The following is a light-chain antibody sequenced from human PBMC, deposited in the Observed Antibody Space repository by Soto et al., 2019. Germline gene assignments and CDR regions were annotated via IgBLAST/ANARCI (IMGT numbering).Light chain of an antibody. J-gene: IGLJ1*01. CDR1: RSDVGGYRY. CDR2: DVA. V-gene: IGLV2-11*01. Sequence: QSALTQPRSVSGSPGQSVTVSCTGSRSDVGGYRYVSWYQKVPGRAPKLVIFDVAKRPSGVPGRFSGVKSGNTAFLTISELQAEDEGDYYCSSYTTSAPYVFGSGTKLTVL. CDR3: SSYTTSAPYV.